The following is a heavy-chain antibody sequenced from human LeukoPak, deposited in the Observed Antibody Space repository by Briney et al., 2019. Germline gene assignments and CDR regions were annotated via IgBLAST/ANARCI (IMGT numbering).Heavy chain of an antibody. CDR2: IYTSGST. CDR3: ARDHDYGDPHLRAFDI. D-gene: IGHD4-17*01. J-gene: IGHJ3*02. CDR1: GGSISSGSYY. V-gene: IGHV4-61*02. Sequence: PSETLSLTCTVSGGSISSGSYYWSWIRQPAGKGLEWIGRIYTSGSTNYNPSLKSRVTISVDTSKNQFSLKLSSVTAADTAVYYCARDHDYGDPHLRAFDIWGQGTMVTVSS.